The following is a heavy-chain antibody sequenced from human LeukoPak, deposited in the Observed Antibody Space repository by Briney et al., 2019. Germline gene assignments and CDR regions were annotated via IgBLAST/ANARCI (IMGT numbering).Heavy chain of an antibody. V-gene: IGHV3-49*03. Sequence: GGSLRLSCTTSGFTFGDYAVSWFRQAPGKGLEWVGFIRSKGYGGTTEYAASVKGRFTISRDDSKSIAYLQMNSLRAEDTAVYYCAKGSITMIVVVPSPWGQGTLVTVSS. CDR3: AKGSITMIVVVPSP. D-gene: IGHD3-22*01. J-gene: IGHJ5*02. CDR1: GFTFGDYA. CDR2: IRSKGYGGTT.